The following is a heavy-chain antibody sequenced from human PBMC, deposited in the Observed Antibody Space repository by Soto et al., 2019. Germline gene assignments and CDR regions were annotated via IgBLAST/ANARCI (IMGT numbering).Heavy chain of an antibody. CDR2: IWYDGSNK. Sequence: PGGSLRLSCAASGFSFSDARMSWVRQAPGKGLEWVAVIWYDGSNKYYVDSVKGRFTISRDNSKNTLYLQMNSLRAEDTAVYYCARGVLRYFDWLLNYYYGMDVWGQGTTVTVSS. V-gene: IGHV3-33*08. CDR3: ARGVLRYFDWLLNYYYGMDV. J-gene: IGHJ6*02. D-gene: IGHD3-9*01. CDR1: GFSFSDAR.